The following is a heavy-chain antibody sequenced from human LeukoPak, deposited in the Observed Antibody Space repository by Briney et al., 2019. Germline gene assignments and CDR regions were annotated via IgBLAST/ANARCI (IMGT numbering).Heavy chain of an antibody. D-gene: IGHD1-1*01. Sequence: SETLSLACTVSGGSISGYYWSWLRQSPGKGLEWIGYIYYSGSTNYNPSLKSRATISVDTSKNQFSLTLSSVTAADTAVCYCARGGAPGTLFDYWGQGTLVTVSS. CDR1: GGSISGYY. CDR3: ARGGAPGTLFDY. CDR2: IYYSGST. J-gene: IGHJ4*02. V-gene: IGHV4-59*01.